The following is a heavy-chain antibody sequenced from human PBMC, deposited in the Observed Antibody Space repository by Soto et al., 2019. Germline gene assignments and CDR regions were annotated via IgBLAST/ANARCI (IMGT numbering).Heavy chain of an antibody. J-gene: IGHJ4*02. Sequence: SETLSLTCTVSGGSISSGDYYWSWIRQPPGKGLEWIGYIYYSGSTYYNPSLKSRVTISVDTSKNQFSLKLSSVTAADTAVYYCARWYYGSGSQYYFDYWGQGTLVTVSS. D-gene: IGHD3-10*01. CDR1: GGSISSGDYY. CDR2: IYYSGST. CDR3: ARWYYGSGSQYYFDY. V-gene: IGHV4-30-4*01.